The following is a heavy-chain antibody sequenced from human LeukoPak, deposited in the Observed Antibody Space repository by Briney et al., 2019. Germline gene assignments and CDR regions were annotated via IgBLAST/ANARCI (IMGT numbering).Heavy chain of an antibody. CDR2: INPNSGVT. D-gene: IGHD5-18*01. V-gene: IGHV1-2*02. CDR1: GYTFTGYY. CDR3: ARADTATIPMVY. J-gene: IGHJ4*02. Sequence: ASVKVSCKASGYTFTGYYIHWVRQAPGQGLEWMGWINPNSGVTIYATKFQGRVTMTRDTSISTAYMELSTLRSDDTAVYYCARADTATIPMVYWGQGTLATVSS.